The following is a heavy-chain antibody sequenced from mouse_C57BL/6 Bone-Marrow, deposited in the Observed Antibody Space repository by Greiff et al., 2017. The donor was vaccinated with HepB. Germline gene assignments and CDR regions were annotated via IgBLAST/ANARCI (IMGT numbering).Heavy chain of an antibody. Sequence: EVKLVESGEGLVKPGGSLKLSCAASGFTFSSYAMSWVRQTPEKRLEWVAYISSGGDYIYYADTVKGRFTISRDNARNTLYLQMSSLKSEDTAMYYCTRTTVPFAMDYWGQGTSVTVSS. D-gene: IGHD1-1*01. CDR3: TRTTVPFAMDY. CDR2: ISSGGDYI. J-gene: IGHJ4*01. CDR1: GFTFSSYA. V-gene: IGHV5-9-1*02.